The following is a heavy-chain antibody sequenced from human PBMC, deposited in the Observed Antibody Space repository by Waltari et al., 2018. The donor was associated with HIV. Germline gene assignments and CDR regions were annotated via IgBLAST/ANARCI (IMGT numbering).Heavy chain of an antibody. J-gene: IGHJ5*02. CDR3: ARQAYYYGSGSANWFDP. CDR1: GGSTNSTSYY. Sequence: QLQLQESGPGLVKPSETLSLICSISGGSTNSTSYYWGWIRQPPGKGLEWIGSMFYSGRTYYNPSLKSRVTISVDTSKNQFSLKLSSVTAADTALYYCARQAYYYGSGSANWFDPWGQGTLVTVSS. V-gene: IGHV4-39*01. D-gene: IGHD3-10*01. CDR2: MFYSGRT.